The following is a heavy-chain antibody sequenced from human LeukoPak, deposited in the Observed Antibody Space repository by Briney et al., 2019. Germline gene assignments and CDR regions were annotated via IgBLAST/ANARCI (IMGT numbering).Heavy chain of an antibody. Sequence: SGTLSLTCIVSGGSISGNSHYWGWIRQPPGKGLEWIGSIYYSGSTHYNPSLKSRVTISVDTSKNQFSLKLSSMTAADTAVYYCARNCSSASCYGYFDFWGQGTLVTVSS. CDR2: IYYSGST. CDR3: ARNCSSASCYGYFDF. J-gene: IGHJ4*02. V-gene: IGHV4-39*01. D-gene: IGHD2-2*01. CDR1: GGSISGNSHY.